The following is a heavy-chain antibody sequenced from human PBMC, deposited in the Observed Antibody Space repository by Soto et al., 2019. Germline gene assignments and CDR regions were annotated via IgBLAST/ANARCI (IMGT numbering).Heavy chain of an antibody. J-gene: IGHJ6*02. CDR1: GFTFSSYG. D-gene: IGHD3-3*01. CDR3: AKDRVFNFWSGYTYYYGMDV. Sequence: GGSLRLSCAASGFTFSSYGMHWVRQAPGKGLEWVAVISYDGSNKYYADSVKGRFTISRDNSKNTLYLQMNSLRAEDTAVYYCAKDRVFNFWSGYTYYYGMDVWGQRTTVTVSS. CDR2: ISYDGSNK. V-gene: IGHV3-30*18.